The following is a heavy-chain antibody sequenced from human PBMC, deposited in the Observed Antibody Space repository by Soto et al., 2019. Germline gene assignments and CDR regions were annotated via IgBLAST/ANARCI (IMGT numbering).Heavy chain of an antibody. J-gene: IGHJ4*02. CDR2: IYWDDDK. D-gene: IGHD3-3*01. Sequence: QITLNESGPTVVKPAETLTLTCTFSGFSLTTSGVGVGWIRQSPGKAPEWLAPIYWDDDKRYSASLKSMLTITKDTATNQVVLTMASVDPADTATYHCAHRILRTVFGLVTTTAIYFDFWGQGTPVVVSS. V-gene: IGHV2-5*02. CDR1: GFSLTTSGVG. CDR3: AHRILRTVFGLVTTTAIYFDF.